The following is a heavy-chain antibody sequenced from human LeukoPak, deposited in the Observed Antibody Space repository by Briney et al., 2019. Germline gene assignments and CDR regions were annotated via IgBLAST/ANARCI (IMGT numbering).Heavy chain of an antibody. Sequence: SGTLSLTCGVFGGSITSTNYWTWVRQPPGKGLEWIGEVNFQGSTNYNPSLMGRVAISVDMSENHISLQLTSVTAADTAVYYCAREGGPYRPLDYSGQGTLVTVSS. J-gene: IGHJ4*02. CDR3: AREGGPYRPLDY. CDR1: GGSITSTNY. CDR2: VNFQGST. V-gene: IGHV4-4*02.